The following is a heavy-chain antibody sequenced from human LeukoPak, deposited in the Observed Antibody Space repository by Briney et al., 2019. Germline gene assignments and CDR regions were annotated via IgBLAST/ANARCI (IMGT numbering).Heavy chain of an antibody. J-gene: IGHJ3*02. CDR1: GGSTSSSSCY. CDR2: IYYSGST. Sequence: SETLSLTCTVSGGSTSSSSCYWGWIRQPPGKGLEWIGSIYYSGSTYYNPSLKSRVTIPVDTSKNQFSLKLSSVTAADTAVYYCARTPKSSGYRDSAFDIWGQGTMVTVSS. V-gene: IGHV4-39*01. D-gene: IGHD6-19*01. CDR3: ARTPKSSGYRDSAFDI.